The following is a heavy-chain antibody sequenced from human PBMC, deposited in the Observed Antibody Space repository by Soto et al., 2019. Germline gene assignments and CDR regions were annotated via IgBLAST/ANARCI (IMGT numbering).Heavy chain of an antibody. CDR1: GYSFISQW. CDR3: ARRSPEQPTIWNY. CDR2: IYPGDSDT. J-gene: IGHJ4*02. Sequence: PGESLKISCKGSGYSFISQWIGWARQMPGKGLEWMGIIYPGDSDTRYSPSFQGQVTISADESISTAYLQWTSLKASDTAMYYCARRSPEQPTIWNYWGQGTQVTVSS. D-gene: IGHD3-3*01. V-gene: IGHV5-51*01.